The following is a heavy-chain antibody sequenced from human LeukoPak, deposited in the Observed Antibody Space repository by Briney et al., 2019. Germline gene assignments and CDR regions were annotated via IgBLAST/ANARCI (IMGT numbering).Heavy chain of an antibody. CDR1: GDSISGFY. CDR3: ARDAHYYGSGSYYRAFDY. V-gene: IGHV4-59*01. J-gene: IGHJ4*02. Sequence: PSETLSLTCTVSGDSISGFYWSWIRQPPGKGLEWIGYIYYSGSTNYNPSLKSRVTISVDTSKNQFSLKLTSVTAADTAVYYCARDAHYYGSGSYYRAFDYWGQGTLVTVSS. D-gene: IGHD3-10*01. CDR2: IYYSGST.